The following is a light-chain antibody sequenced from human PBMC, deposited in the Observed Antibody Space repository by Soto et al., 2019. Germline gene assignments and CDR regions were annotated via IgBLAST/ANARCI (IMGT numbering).Light chain of an antibody. CDR1: QSVSSSY. Sequence: ETVLTQSPGTLSLSPGERATLSCRASQSVSSSYLAWYQQKPGQAPRLLIYDASSRATGIPDRFSGSGSGTEFTPTISRLEPEDFAVYYCQQYVRSPPSWTFGQGTKVEIK. CDR2: DAS. J-gene: IGKJ1*01. CDR3: QQYVRSPPSWT. V-gene: IGKV3-20*01.